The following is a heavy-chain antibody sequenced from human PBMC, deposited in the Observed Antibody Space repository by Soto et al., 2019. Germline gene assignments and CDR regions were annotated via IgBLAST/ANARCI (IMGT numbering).Heavy chain of an antibody. Sequence: GGSLRLSCAASGFTFSSYSMNWVRQAPGKGLEWVSYISSSSSTIYYADSVKGRLTISRDNAKNSLYLQMNSLRAEDTAVYYCAREQTLRFLEWDYFDYWGQGTLVTVSS. CDR2: ISSSSSTI. V-gene: IGHV3-48*01. J-gene: IGHJ4*02. CDR3: AREQTLRFLEWDYFDY. CDR1: GFTFSSYS. D-gene: IGHD3-3*01.